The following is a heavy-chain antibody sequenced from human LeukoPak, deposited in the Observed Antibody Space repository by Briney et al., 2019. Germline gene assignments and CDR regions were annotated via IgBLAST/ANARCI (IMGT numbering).Heavy chain of an antibody. V-gene: IGHV3-30-3*01. Sequence: GGSLRLSCAASGFTFSSYAMPWVRQAPGEGLEWVAVISYDGSNKYYADSVKGRFTISRDNSKNTLYLQMNSLRAEDTAVYYWAKDGGLTYYVFWSGYFVDYWGQGTLVPVPS. CDR3: AKDGGLTYYVFWSGYFVDY. CDR2: ISYDGSNK. CDR1: GFTFSSYA. J-gene: IGHJ4*02. D-gene: IGHD3-3*01.